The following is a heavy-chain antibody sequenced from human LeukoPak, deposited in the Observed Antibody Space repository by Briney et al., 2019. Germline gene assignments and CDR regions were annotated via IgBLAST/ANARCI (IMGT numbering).Heavy chain of an antibody. Sequence: PGRSLRLSCAASGFTFSNYSMNWVRQAPGKGLEWVSFITSSSSTIYYADSVKGRFTISRDNAKNSLYLQMNSLRAEDTAIYYCARGVGTTGNYWGQGTLVTVSS. V-gene: IGHV3-48*01. CDR1: GFTFSNYS. D-gene: IGHD1-26*01. CDR3: ARGVGTTGNY. CDR2: ITSSSSTI. J-gene: IGHJ4*02.